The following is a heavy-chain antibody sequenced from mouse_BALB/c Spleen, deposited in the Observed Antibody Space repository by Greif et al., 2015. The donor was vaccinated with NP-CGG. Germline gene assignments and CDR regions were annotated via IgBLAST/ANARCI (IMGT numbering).Heavy chain of an antibody. V-gene: IGHV5-9-3*01. J-gene: IGHJ2*01. CDR1: GFTFSSYA. Sequence: EVQLQESGGGLVKPGGSLKLSCAASGFTFSSYAMSWVRQTPEKRLEWVATISSGGSYTYYPDSVKGRFTISRDNAKNTLYLQMSSLRSEDTAMYYCARLRDYYGSSYFDYWGQGTTLTVSS. CDR2: ISSGGSYT. D-gene: IGHD1-1*01. CDR3: ARLRDYYGSSYFDY.